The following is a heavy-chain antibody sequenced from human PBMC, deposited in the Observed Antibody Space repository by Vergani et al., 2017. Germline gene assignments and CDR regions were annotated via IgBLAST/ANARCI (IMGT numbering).Heavy chain of an antibody. CDR3: VKDMGVRSDAFDI. D-gene: IGHD3-16*01. Sequence: EVQLVESGGGLVQPGGSLRLSCSASGFTFSSYAMHWVRQAPGKGLEYVSAISSNGGSTYYADSVKGRFTISRDNSKNTLYLQMSSRRAEDTAVYYCVKDMGVRSDAFDIWGQGTMVTVSS. CDR2: ISSNGGST. CDR1: GFTFSSYA. J-gene: IGHJ3*02. V-gene: IGHV3-64D*06.